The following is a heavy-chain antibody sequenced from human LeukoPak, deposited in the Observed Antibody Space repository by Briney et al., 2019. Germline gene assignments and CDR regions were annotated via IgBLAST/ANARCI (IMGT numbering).Heavy chain of an antibody. CDR1: GYSFTKYW. CDR2: IYPGDSDT. CDR3: ARHVVYGGNSDGGFDY. V-gene: IGHV5-51*01. D-gene: IGHD4-23*01. Sequence: GESLKISCKGSGYSFTKYWIGRVRQMPGKGQEWMGIIYPGDSDTKYSPSFQGQVTISADKSISTAYLQWSSLKASDTAVYYCARHVVYGGNSDGGFDYWGQGTLVTVSS. J-gene: IGHJ4*02.